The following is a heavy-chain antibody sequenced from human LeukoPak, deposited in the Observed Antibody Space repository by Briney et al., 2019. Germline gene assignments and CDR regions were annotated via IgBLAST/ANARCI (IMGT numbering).Heavy chain of an antibody. Sequence: GASVKVSCKASGYTFTSYGISWVRQAPGQGLEWMGWISAYNGNTNYAQKLQGRVTMTTDTSTSTAYMELRSLRSDDTAVYYCARAEGYSGYVQYAFDIWGQGTMVTVSS. D-gene: IGHD5-12*01. CDR2: ISAYNGNT. CDR1: GYTFTSYG. J-gene: IGHJ3*02. V-gene: IGHV1-18*01. CDR3: ARAEGYSGYVQYAFDI.